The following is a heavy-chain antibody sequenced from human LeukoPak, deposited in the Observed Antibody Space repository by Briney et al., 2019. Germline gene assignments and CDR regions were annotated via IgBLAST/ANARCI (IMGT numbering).Heavy chain of an antibody. V-gene: IGHV1-2*02. Sequence: ASVKVSCKASGYTFTRYYVNWVRQAPGQGLEWMGWINPNSGGTNYAQKFQGRVTMTRDTSITTVYMELSRLRSDETAVFYCASFEVGAWGQGTLVTVSS. D-gene: IGHD3-10*01. CDR1: GYTFTRYY. CDR3: ASFEVGA. CDR2: INPNSGGT. J-gene: IGHJ5*02.